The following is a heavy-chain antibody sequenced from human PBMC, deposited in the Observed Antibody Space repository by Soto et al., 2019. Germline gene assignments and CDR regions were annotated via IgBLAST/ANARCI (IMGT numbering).Heavy chain of an antibody. V-gene: IGHV1-8*01. Sequence: GASVKVSCKASGNTFTSYDINWVRQGTGHGLEWMGWINPNSGNIGYAQKFQGRVTMTRDTAIRTAYMEVSRLRSDDTAVYYCARGRASGSYYLLDYWGQGTLVTVSS. D-gene: IGHD3-10*01. J-gene: IGHJ4*02. CDR2: INPNSGNI. CDR3: ARGRASGSYYLLDY. CDR1: GNTFTSYD.